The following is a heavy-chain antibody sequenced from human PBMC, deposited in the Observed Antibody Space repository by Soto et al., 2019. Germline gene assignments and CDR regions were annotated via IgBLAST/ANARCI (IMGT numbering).Heavy chain of an antibody. V-gene: IGHV1-3*01. CDR1: GYSFTSYA. D-gene: IGHD2-15*01. CDR3: ARDRGYCSGGSCSRFNWFDP. J-gene: IGHJ5*02. Sequence: ASVKVSCKTSGYSFTSYAMHWVRQAPGQRLEWMGWINAGNGNTKYSQKFQGRVTITRDTSASTAYMELSSLRSEDTAVYYCARDRGYCSGGSCSRFNWFDPWGQGTLVTSPQ. CDR2: INAGNGNT.